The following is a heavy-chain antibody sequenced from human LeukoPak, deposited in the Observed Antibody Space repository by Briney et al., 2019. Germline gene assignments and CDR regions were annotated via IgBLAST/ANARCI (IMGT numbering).Heavy chain of an antibody. J-gene: IGHJ6*03. CDR3: ARRGSYSYNYYMDV. D-gene: IGHD1-26*01. CDR1: DGSISSYY. Sequence: SETLSLTCTVSDGSISSYYWSWIRQPPGKGLEWLGNIYYSGSTNYNPSLKSRVTISVDTSKIQLSLKLSSVTAADTDVYYCARRGSYSYNYYMDVWGKGTTVTVSS. CDR2: IYYSGST. V-gene: IGHV4-59*12.